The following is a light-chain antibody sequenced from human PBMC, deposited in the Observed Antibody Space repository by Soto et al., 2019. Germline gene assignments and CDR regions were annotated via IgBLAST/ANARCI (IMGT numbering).Light chain of an antibody. J-gene: IGKJ2*01. V-gene: IGKV3-15*01. CDR3: QQYNIWPFT. Sequence: EVVMTQSPATLSVSTGERATLSCRASQSLTSNLAWYQQKPGQAPRLLIYGASTRATGIPANFSGSGSGTEFTLSISSLQSEDFAVYYCQQYNIWPFTFGQGTKLEIK. CDR1: QSLTSN. CDR2: GAS.